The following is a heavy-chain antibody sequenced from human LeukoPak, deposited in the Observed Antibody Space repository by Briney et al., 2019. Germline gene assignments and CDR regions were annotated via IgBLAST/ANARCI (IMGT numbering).Heavy chain of an antibody. CDR1: GGSISSYY. J-gene: IGHJ3*02. D-gene: IGHD3-22*01. V-gene: IGHV4-4*07. Sequence: SETLSLTCTVSGGSISSYYWSWIRQPAGKGLEWIGRIYTSGSTNYNPSLMSRVTMSVDTSKNQFSLKLSSVTAADTAVYYCARMRRDILQTGTVVSFDMWGQGTMVTVSS. CDR3: ARMRRDILQTGTVVSFDM. CDR2: IYTSGST.